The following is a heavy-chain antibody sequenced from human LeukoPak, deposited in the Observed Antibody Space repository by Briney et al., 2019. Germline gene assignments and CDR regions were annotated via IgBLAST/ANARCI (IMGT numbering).Heavy chain of an antibody. D-gene: IGHD3-3*01. Sequence: SETLSLTCTVSGGSISSSSYYWGWIRQPPGKGLEWIGSIYYSGSTYYNPSLKSRVTISVDTSKNQFSLKLSSVTAADTAVYYCARGITIFGVAGDWFDPWGQGTLVTVSS. CDR3: ARGITIFGVAGDWFDP. V-gene: IGHV4-39*07. J-gene: IGHJ5*02. CDR2: IYYSGST. CDR1: GGSISSSSYY.